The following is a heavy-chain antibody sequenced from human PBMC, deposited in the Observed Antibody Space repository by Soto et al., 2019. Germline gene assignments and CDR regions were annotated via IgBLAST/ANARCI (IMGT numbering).Heavy chain of an antibody. CDR3: AIEVYYDVWSGFNTHPYYFDD. CDR2: ISDDGSNT. Sequence: QVQLVESGGGVVQPGRSLRLSCAASGFTFSRHTMHWVRQAPGKGLEWVAAISDDGSNTYYADSVKGRFTISRDNSKNTLYLQMNSPSSEDTAVHHCAIEVYYDVWSGFNTHPYYFDDWGQGTLVTVSS. V-gene: IGHV3-30-3*01. J-gene: IGHJ4*02. CDR1: GFTFSRHT. D-gene: IGHD3-3*01.